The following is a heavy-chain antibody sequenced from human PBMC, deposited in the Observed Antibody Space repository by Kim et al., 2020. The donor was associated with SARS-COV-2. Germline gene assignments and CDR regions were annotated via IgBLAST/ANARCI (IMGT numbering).Heavy chain of an antibody. D-gene: IGHD6-6*01. V-gene: IGHV1-69*13. CDR3: ASETEIAARRGGGYYYYGMDV. Sequence: SVKVSCKASGGTFSSYAISWVRQAPGQGLEWMGGIIPIFGTANYAQKFQGRVTITADESTSTAYMELSSLRSEDTAVYYCASETEIAARRGGGYYYYGMDVWGQGTTVTVSS. CDR2: IIPIFGTA. J-gene: IGHJ6*02. CDR1: GGTFSSYA.